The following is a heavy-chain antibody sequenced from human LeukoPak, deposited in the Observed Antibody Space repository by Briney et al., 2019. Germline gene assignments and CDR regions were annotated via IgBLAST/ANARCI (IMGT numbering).Heavy chain of an antibody. D-gene: IGHD6-19*01. Sequence: SETLSLTCSVSGGSISTYYWSWIRQPAGKGLEWIAQIHTSGSTNFNPSLKSRVSISMDTPNNQFSLMISSVTAAGTAIYYCAGRGLSTGWTFDYWGHGTLVTVSS. CDR1: GGSISTYY. CDR2: IHTSGST. CDR3: AGRGLSTGWTFDY. V-gene: IGHV4-4*07. J-gene: IGHJ4*01.